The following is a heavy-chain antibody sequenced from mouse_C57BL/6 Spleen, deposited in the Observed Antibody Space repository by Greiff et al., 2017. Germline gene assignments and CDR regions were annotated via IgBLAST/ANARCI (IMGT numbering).Heavy chain of an antibody. CDR2: IYPGSGST. Sequence: QVQLKQSGAELVKPGASVKMSCKASGYTFTSYWITWVKQRPGQGLEWIGDIYPGSGSTNYNEKFKSKATLTVDTSSSTAYMQLSSLTSEDSAVYYCASTITTASYAMDYWGQGTSVTVSS. J-gene: IGHJ4*01. V-gene: IGHV1-55*01. CDR3: ASTITTASYAMDY. CDR1: GYTFTSYW. D-gene: IGHD1-1*01.